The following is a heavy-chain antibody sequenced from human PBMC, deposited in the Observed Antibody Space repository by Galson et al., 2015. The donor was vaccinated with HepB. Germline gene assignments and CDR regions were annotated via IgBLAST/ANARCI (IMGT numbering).Heavy chain of an antibody. Sequence: SLRLSCAASGFRFNSYAMTWVCQAPGKGLEWVSGVTGSDDRTHYADFVKDRFTISRDNSKNNLFLQVNSLRVEDTAVYYCAKGAYLSSAYLYGMDLWGHGTTVIVSS. CDR2: VTGSDDRT. CDR1: GFRFNSYA. V-gene: IGHV3-23*01. D-gene: IGHD6-6*01. J-gene: IGHJ6*02. CDR3: AKGAYLSSAYLYGMDL.